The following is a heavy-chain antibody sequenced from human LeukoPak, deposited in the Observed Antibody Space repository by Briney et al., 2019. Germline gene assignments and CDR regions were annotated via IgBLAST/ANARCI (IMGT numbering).Heavy chain of an antibody. CDR3: ARERSWWGDYYDSEGFDP. Sequence: GASVKVSCKASGYTFTGYYMHWVRQAPGQGLEWMGWINPNSGGTNYAQKFQGRVTMTRDTSISTAYMELSRLRSDDTAVYYCARERSWWGDYYDSEGFDPWGQGTLVTVSS. CDR1: GYTFTGYY. J-gene: IGHJ5*02. D-gene: IGHD3-22*01. CDR2: INPNSGGT. V-gene: IGHV1-2*02.